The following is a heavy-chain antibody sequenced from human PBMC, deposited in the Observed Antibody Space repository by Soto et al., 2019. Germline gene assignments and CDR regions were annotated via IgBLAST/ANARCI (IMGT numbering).Heavy chain of an antibody. J-gene: IGHJ4*02. CDR2: IIPILGIA. V-gene: IGHV1-69*02. Sequence: QVQLVQSGAEVKKPGSSVKVSCKASGGTFSSYTISWVRQAPGQGLEWMGRIIPILGIANYAQKFQGRVTITADKSTSTAYMELSSLRSEDTAVYYCVTPGGSFPTVTKFSYWGQGTLVTVSS. CDR1: GGTFSSYT. CDR3: VTPGGSFPTVTKFSY. D-gene: IGHD4-17*01.